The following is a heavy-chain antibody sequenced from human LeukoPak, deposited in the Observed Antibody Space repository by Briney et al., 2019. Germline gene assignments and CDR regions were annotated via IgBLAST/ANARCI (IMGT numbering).Heavy chain of an antibody. Sequence: SETLSLTCAVYGGSFSGYDWSWIRQPPGKGLEWIGEINHSGSTNYNPSLKRRVTISVDTSKKQFSLQLSSVTAADTAVYYCARRTGFGSSWYFDFWDQGTLVTVSS. CDR1: GGSFSGYD. D-gene: IGHD6-13*01. CDR3: ARRTGFGSSWYFDF. J-gene: IGHJ4*02. CDR2: INHSGST. V-gene: IGHV4-34*01.